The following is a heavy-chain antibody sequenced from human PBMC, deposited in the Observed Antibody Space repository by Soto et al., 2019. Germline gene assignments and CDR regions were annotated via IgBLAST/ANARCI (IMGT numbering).Heavy chain of an antibody. CDR2: IRFSGGGT. Sequence: GGSLRLSCAASGFTLSNYAMSWVRQAPGKGLEWVSSIRFSGGGTYYADSVKGRFTISRDSSTNTLYLQMNSLRAEDTAVYYCAKVRSDGYTSFDCWGQGALVTVSS. D-gene: IGHD5-12*01. V-gene: IGHV3-23*01. CDR1: GFTLSNYA. CDR3: AKVRSDGYTSFDC. J-gene: IGHJ4*02.